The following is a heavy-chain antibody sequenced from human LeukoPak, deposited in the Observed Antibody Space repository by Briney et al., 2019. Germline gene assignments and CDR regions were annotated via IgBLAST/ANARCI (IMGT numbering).Heavy chain of an antibody. D-gene: IGHD3-10*01. J-gene: IGHJ6*02. CDR2: INYSGST. Sequence: SETLSLTCAVYGGSFSGYYWSWIRQPPGQGLEWIGEINYSGSTYYDPSLKSRVTISVDTSKNQFSLKLSSVTAADTAVYYCARGRRYYYGSGSYIHYYGMDVWGQGTTVTVSS. CDR1: GGSFSGYY. CDR3: ARGRRYYYGSGSYIHYYGMDV. V-gene: IGHV4-34*01.